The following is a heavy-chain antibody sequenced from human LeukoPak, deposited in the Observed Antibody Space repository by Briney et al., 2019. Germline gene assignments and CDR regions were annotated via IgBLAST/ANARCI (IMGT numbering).Heavy chain of an antibody. CDR2: ISGGSSGST. CDR1: GFTFSDYA. J-gene: IGHJ4*02. CDR3: AKERFLEWGIFDY. D-gene: IGHD3-3*01. Sequence: AGGSLRLSCAASGFTFSDYAMSWVRQAPGKGLEWLSVISGGSSGSTYYADSATGRFTVSRDNSKNTVDLQMNNLRVDDTAIYYCAKERFLEWGIFDYWGQGTLVTVSS. V-gene: IGHV3-23*01.